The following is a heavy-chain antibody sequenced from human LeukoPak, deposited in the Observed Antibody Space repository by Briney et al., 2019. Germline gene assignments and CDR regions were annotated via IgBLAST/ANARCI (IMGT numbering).Heavy chain of an antibody. J-gene: IGHJ5*02. CDR1: GYTFTGYY. CDR3: ARDREQITIFGVANWFDP. V-gene: IGHV1-2*02. Sequence: APVKVSCKASGYTFTGYYMHWVRQAPGQGLEWMGWINPNSGGTNYAQKFQGRVTMTRDTSISTAYMELSRLRSDDTAVYYCARDREQITIFGVANWFDPWGQGTLVTVSS. D-gene: IGHD3-3*01. CDR2: INPNSGGT.